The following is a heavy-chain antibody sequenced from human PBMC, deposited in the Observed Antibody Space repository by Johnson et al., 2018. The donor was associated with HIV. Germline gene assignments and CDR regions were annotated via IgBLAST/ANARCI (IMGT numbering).Heavy chain of an antibody. V-gene: IGHV3-53*01. J-gene: IGHJ3*02. CDR2: IYSGGST. D-gene: IGHD3-10*01. Sequence: VQLVESGGGLIQPGGSLRLSCAASGFTVSSNYMSWVRQAPGKGLEWVSVIYSGGSTYYADSVKGRFPISRDNSKNTLSLQMNSLRAEDTAVYYCARGGFGELLQDDAFDIWGQGTMVTVSS. CDR1: GFTVSSNY. CDR3: ARGGFGELLQDDAFDI.